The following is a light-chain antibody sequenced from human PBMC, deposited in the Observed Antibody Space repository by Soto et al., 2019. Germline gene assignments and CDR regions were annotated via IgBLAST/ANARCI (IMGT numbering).Light chain of an antibody. J-gene: IGLJ3*02. Sequence: QAVVTQPPSASGTPGQRVTISCSGSSSNIGSNYVYWYQQLPGTAPKLLIYRNNQRPSGVPDRCSGSKSGTSASLAISGLRSEDEADYYCAAWDDSLSGWVFGGGTQLTVL. CDR2: RNN. CDR3: AAWDDSLSGWV. V-gene: IGLV1-47*01. CDR1: SSNIGSNY.